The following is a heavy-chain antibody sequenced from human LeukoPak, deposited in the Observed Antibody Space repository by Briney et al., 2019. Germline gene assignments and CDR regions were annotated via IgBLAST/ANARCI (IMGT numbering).Heavy chain of an antibody. J-gene: IGHJ4*02. Sequence: PSETLSLTCTVSGGSISSYYWSWIRQPPGKGLGWIGYIYYSGSTNYNPSLKSRITISVDTSKNQFSLKLSSVTTADTAVYYCARALRDGYFTSFFDYWGQGTLVTVSS. CDR1: GGSISSYY. D-gene: IGHD5-24*01. CDR2: IYYSGST. CDR3: ARALRDGYFTSFFDY. V-gene: IGHV4-59*01.